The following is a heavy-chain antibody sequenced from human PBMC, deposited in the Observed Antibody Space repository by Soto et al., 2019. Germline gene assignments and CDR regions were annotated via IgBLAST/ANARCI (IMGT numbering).Heavy chain of an antibody. CDR1: GGTFSSYA. D-gene: IGHD5-12*01. J-gene: IGHJ4*02. CDR2: IIPIFGTA. Sequence: SVKVSCKASGGTFSSYAISWVRQTPGQGFEWMGGIIPIFGTANYAQKFQGRVTITADESTSTAYMELSSLRSEDTAVYYCARARRDGYNYSDYWGQGTLVTVSS. CDR3: ARARRDGYNYSDY. V-gene: IGHV1-69*13.